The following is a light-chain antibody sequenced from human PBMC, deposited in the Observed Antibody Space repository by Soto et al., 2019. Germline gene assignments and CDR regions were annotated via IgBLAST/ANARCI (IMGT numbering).Light chain of an antibody. CDR1: QSVSSY. Sequence: EIVMPQSPATLSVSPGERATLSCRASQSVSSYLAWYQQKPGQAPRLLIYDASNRATGIPARFSGSGSGTDFTLTISRLEPEDFAVYYCQQYGSSPVTFGQGTKVDI. V-gene: IGKV3-20*01. J-gene: IGKJ1*01. CDR3: QQYGSSPVT. CDR2: DAS.